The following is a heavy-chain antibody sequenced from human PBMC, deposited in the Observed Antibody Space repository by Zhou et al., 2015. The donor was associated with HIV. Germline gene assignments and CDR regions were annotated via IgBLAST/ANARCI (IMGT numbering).Heavy chain of an antibody. Sequence: QVQLVQSGAEVKQPGASVKVSCKASGYTFATYAISWVRQAPGQGLEWMGWVSTYNGNTNYAQKFQGRLTIAADKSTTTVYMQLLRLTFEDTAIIYCARSFYDRDGYYPDFWGQGTLVTVSS. CDR2: VSTYNGNT. CDR3: ARSFYDRDGYYPDF. V-gene: IGHV1-18*01. D-gene: IGHD3-22*01. J-gene: IGHJ4*02. CDR1: GYTFATYA.